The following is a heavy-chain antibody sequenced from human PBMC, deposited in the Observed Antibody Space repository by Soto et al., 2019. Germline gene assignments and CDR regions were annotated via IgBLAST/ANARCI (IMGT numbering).Heavy chain of an antibody. D-gene: IGHD3-3*01. J-gene: IGHJ6*02. CDR2: ISYEGSNK. Sequence: LRLSCVASGFTFSGYGMHWVRQAPGKGLEWVAVISYEGSNKYYADSVKGRFTISRDNSINTMYLEMNSLRAEDTAVYYCAKDRKTIFGVVPFSGGMDVWGQGTTVTVSS. CDR1: GFTFSGYG. CDR3: AKDRKTIFGVVPFSGGMDV. V-gene: IGHV3-30*18.